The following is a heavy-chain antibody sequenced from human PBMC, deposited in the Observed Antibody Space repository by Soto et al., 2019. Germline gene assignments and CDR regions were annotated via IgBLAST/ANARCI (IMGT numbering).Heavy chain of an antibody. J-gene: IGHJ6*02. V-gene: IGHV4-39*01. CDR2: IYYSGST. Sequence: SETLSLTCTVSGGSISSSSYYWGWIRQPPGKGLEWIGSIYYSGSTYYNPSLKSRVTISVDTSKNQFSLKLSSVTAADTAVYYCASPVQTKQLDYYYYYGMDVWGQGTTVTVSS. CDR1: GGSISSSSYY. D-gene: IGHD1-1*01. CDR3: ASPVQTKQLDYYYYYGMDV.